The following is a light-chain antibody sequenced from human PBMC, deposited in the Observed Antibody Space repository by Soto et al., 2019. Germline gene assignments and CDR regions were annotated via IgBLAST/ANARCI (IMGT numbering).Light chain of an antibody. J-gene: IGKJ4*01. Sequence: DIQMTQSPSTLSASVGDTVTITCRASQSINSWLAWYQQKPGKAPKALIYKASTLESGVPSRFIGSGSGTEFTLTISGLQPDDFATYYCQQYHTYSTFGGGTKVEIK. V-gene: IGKV1-5*03. CDR3: QQYHTYST. CDR1: QSINSW. CDR2: KAS.